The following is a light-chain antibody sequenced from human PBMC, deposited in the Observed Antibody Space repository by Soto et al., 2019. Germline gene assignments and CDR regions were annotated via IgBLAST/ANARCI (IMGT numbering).Light chain of an antibody. CDR2: DVS. CDR1: SSDVGGYNY. CDR3: CSYASSYTFRNWV. J-gene: IGLJ3*02. V-gene: IGLV2-11*01. Sequence: QSVLTQPRSVSGSPGQSVTISCTGTSSDVGGYNYVSWYQQHPGKAPKLMIYDVSKRPSGVPDRFSGSTSGNTASLTISGLQAEDEADYYCCSYASSYTFRNWVFGGGTMLTVL.